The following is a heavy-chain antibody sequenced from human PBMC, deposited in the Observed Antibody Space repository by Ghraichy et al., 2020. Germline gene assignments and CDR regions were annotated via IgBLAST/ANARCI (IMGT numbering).Heavy chain of an antibody. CDR1: GDSVSSNSAA. CDR2: TYYRSKWYN. CDR3: QGWAMVRGVYYFDY. Sequence: SQTLSLTCVISGDSVSSNSAAWNWIRQSPSRGLEWLGRTYYRSKWYNDYAVSVKSRITINPDTSKNQFSLQLNSVTPEDTAVYYCQGWAMVRGVYYFDYWGQGTLVTVSS. V-gene: IGHV6-1*01. D-gene: IGHD3-10*01. J-gene: IGHJ4*02.